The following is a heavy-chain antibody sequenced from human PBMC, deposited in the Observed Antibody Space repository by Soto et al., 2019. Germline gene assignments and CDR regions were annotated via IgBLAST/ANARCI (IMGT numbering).Heavy chain of an antibody. CDR1: GGSISSSSYY. CDR3: ARQSTIFGVEYYGMDV. Sequence: SETLSLTCTVSGGSISSSSYYWGWIRQPPGKGLEWIGSIYYSGSTYYNPSLKSRVTISVDTSKNQFSLKLSSVTAADTAVYYCARQSTIFGVEYYGMDVWGQGTTVTVSS. CDR2: IYYSGST. D-gene: IGHD3-3*01. V-gene: IGHV4-39*01. J-gene: IGHJ6*02.